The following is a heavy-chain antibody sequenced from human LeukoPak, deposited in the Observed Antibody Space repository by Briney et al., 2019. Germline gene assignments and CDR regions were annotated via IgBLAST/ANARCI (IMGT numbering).Heavy chain of an antibody. V-gene: IGHV4-39*01. J-gene: IGHJ6*03. Sequence: IFSNYAMSWIRQPPGKGLEWIGRIYYSGSTYYNPSLKSRVTISVDTSKNQFSLKLSSVTAADTAVYYCARVQRGYSYGPGGYYMDVWGKGTTVTISS. D-gene: IGHD5-18*01. CDR1: IFSNYA. CDR2: IYYSGST. CDR3: ARVQRGYSYGPGGYYMDV.